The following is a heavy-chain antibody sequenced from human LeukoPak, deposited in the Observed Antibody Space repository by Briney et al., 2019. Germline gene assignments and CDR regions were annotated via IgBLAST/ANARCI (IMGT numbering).Heavy chain of an antibody. CDR2: MSPNNNNA. Sequence: ASARVSCKASGYTFSTYDINWVRQAPGQGLEWMGWMSPNNNNAGYAQNFQGRLTLSCDTSISTAYMELSSLRSEDTAVYYCARGRVQQWLVATVDFDYWGQGTLVTVSS. D-gene: IGHD6-19*01. V-gene: IGHV1-8*01. CDR1: GYTFSTYD. J-gene: IGHJ4*02. CDR3: ARGRVQQWLVATVDFDY.